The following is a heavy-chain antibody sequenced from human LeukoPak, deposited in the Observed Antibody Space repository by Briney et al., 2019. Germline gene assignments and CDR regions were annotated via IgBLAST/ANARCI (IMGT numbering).Heavy chain of an antibody. CDR1: GFTFSSYA. V-gene: IGHV3-23*01. CDR3: AKGCRSSTSCYARFDP. CDR2: ISGSGGST. Sequence: GGSLRLSCAASGFTFSSYAMSWVRQAPGKGLEWVSAISGSGGSTYYADSVKGRFTISRDNSKNTLYLQMNSLRAEDTAVYYCAKGCRSSTSCYARFDPWGQATLVTVSS. D-gene: IGHD2-2*01. J-gene: IGHJ5*02.